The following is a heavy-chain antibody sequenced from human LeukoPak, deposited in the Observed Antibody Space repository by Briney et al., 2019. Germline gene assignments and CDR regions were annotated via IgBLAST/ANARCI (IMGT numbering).Heavy chain of an antibody. V-gene: IGHV3-11*04. J-gene: IGHJ3*02. CDR2: ISSSGNTI. D-gene: IGHD1-14*01. CDR1: GFTFSDYY. Sequence: PGGSLRLSCAASGFTFSDYYMSWIRQAPGKGLERVSYISSSGNTIYYADSVKGRFTISRDNAKDSLYLQMNSLRAEDTAVYYCASRWAPRDWEPDAFDIWGQGTMVTVSS. CDR3: ASRWAPRDWEPDAFDI.